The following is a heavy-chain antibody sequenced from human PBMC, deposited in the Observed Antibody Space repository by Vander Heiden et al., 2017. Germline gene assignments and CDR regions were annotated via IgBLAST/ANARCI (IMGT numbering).Heavy chain of an antibody. J-gene: IGHJ4*02. D-gene: IGHD3-22*01. CDR1: SSV. Sequence: SSVPHWVRQAPGKGLEWVAVIWYDGSNKYYADSVKGRFTISRDNSKNTLYLQMNSLRAEDTAVYYCASEGNYYDSSGYDKGYFDYWGQGTLVTVSS. CDR2: IWYDGSNK. CDR3: ASEGNYYDSSGYDKGYFDY. V-gene: IGHV3-33*01.